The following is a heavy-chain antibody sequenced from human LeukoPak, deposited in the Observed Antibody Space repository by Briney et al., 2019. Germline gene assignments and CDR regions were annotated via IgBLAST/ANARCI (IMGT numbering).Heavy chain of an antibody. CDR2: ISGSDDNT. Sequence: GGSLRLSCAASGLTFSSYAMSWVRQAPGKGLEWVSAISGSDDNTYYADSVKGRFTISRDNSKNTLYLQMNSLRAEDTAVYYCAKDNYSGYYIDYWGQGTLVTVSS. J-gene: IGHJ4*02. V-gene: IGHV3-23*01. CDR3: AKDNYSGYYIDY. CDR1: GLTFSSYA. D-gene: IGHD5-12*01.